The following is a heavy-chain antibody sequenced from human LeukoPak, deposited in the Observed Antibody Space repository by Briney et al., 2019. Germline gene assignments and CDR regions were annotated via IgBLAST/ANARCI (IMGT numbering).Heavy chain of an antibody. CDR3: ARRGHTMVRGASDYYYYYMDV. CDR1: GFTVSSNY. D-gene: IGHD3-10*01. V-gene: IGHV3-30*02. CDR2: IRYDGSNK. J-gene: IGHJ6*03. Sequence: PGGSLRLSCAASGFTVSSNYMSWVRQAPGKGLEWVAFIRYDGSNKYYADSVKGRFTISRDNSKNTLYLQMNSLRAEDTAVYYCARRGHTMVRGASDYYYYYMDVWGKGTTVTISS.